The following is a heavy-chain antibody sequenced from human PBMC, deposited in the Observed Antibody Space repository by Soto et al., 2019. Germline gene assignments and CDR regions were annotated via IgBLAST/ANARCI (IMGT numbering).Heavy chain of an antibody. Sequence: KRLDWDSAISGSGGITYYADSVRGRFKISRDTSKNTLYLHMNSLRAEETAVYYCAFFFQAEDGIRDTVPVSAFLLNRSSDL. V-gene: IGHV3-23*01. J-gene: IGHJ2*01. D-gene: IGHD2-15*01. CDR3: AFFFQAEDGIRDTVPVSAFLLNRSSDL. CDR2: ISGSGGIT.